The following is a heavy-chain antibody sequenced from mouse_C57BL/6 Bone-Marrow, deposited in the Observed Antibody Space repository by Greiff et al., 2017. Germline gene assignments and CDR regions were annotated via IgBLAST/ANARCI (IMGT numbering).Heavy chain of an antibody. D-gene: IGHD2-4*01. CDR3: AAFYYDYDGGGLDYFDY. V-gene: IGHV1-39*01. CDR1: GYSFTDYN. Sequence: VQLKQSGPERVKPGASVKISCKASGYSFTDYNMNWVKQSNGKSLEWIGVINPNYGTTSYNQKFKGKATLTVDQSSSTAYMQLNSLTSEDSAVYYCAAFYYDYDGGGLDYFDYWGQGTTLTVSS. J-gene: IGHJ2*01. CDR2: INPNYGTT.